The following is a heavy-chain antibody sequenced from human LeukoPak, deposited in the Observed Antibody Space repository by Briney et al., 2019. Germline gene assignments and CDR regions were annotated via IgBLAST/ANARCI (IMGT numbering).Heavy chain of an antibody. CDR3: TEEGASLGSGYFDC. D-gene: IGHD3-10*01. Sequence: GGSLRLSCAASGFTFSSYGMHWVRQAPGKGLEWVSGISASGNRTFYADSVKGRFAISRDNSKNTLYLQMNSLRAEDAALYYCTEEGASLGSGYFDCWGQGTRVTVSS. CDR2: ISASGNRT. CDR1: GFTFSSYG. V-gene: IGHV3-23*01. J-gene: IGHJ4*02.